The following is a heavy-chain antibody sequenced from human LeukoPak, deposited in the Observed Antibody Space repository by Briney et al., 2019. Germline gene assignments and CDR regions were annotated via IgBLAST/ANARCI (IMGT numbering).Heavy chain of an antibody. J-gene: IGHJ6*02. V-gene: IGHV1-46*01. D-gene: IGHD2-2*01. Sequence: ASVKVSCKASGYTFTSCYMHWVRQAPGQGPEWMGIINPSGGSTSYAQKFQGRVTMTRDTSTSTVYMELSSLRSEDTAVYYCARDGPDIVVVPAPYYGMDVWGQGTTVTASS. CDR1: GYTFTSCY. CDR2: INPSGGST. CDR3: ARDGPDIVVVPAPYYGMDV.